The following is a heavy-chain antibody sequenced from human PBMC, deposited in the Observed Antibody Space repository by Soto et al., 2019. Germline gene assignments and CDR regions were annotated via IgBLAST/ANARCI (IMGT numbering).Heavy chain of an antibody. CDR2: VYRTGLT. Sequence: SEPLSLTCRVSGASVSSETPFWTWIRQPPGKGLEWIGYVYRTGLTNSNPALTSRVTVSADRSKNQFSLKLSSVTAADTAVYYCAREKYYYDSSGYISGDAFDIWGQGTMVTV. CDR1: GASVSSETPF. CDR3: AREKYYYDSSGYISGDAFDI. D-gene: IGHD3-22*01. J-gene: IGHJ3*02. V-gene: IGHV4-61*01.